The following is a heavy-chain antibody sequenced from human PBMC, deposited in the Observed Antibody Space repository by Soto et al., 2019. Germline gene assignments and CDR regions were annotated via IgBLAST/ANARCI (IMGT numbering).Heavy chain of an antibody. CDR1: GFTFSSYA. V-gene: IGHV3-30-3*01. J-gene: IGHJ4*02. D-gene: IGHD4-17*01. CDR2: ISYDGSNK. Sequence: GGSLRLSCAPSGFTFSSYAMHWVRQAPGKGLEWVAVISYDGSNKYYADSVKGRFTISRDNSKNTLYLQMNSLRAEDTAVYYCASYGANWDYWGQGTLVTVSS. CDR3: ASYGANWDY.